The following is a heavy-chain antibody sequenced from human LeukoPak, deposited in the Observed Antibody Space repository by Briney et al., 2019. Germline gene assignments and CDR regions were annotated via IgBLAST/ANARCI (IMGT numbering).Heavy chain of an antibody. Sequence: GASVKVSREASVYTFTVYYMHWVREAPGQGRECMGWIHPNSGGTNYAQNLQGRVTLTRNTSISTAYMELSSLRREDTAVYYCARHFGTGDNCDYWGQGTLLIVSP. V-gene: IGHV1-2*02. D-gene: IGHD1-1*01. J-gene: IGHJ4*02. CDR2: IHPNSGGT. CDR3: ARHFGTGDNCDY. CDR1: VYTFTVYY.